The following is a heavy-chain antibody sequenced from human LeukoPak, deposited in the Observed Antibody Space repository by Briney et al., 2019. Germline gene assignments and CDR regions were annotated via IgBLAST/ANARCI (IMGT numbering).Heavy chain of an antibody. V-gene: IGHV1-69*04. CDR2: IIPILGIA. Sequence: GSSVKVSCKASGGTFSSYAISWVRQAPGQGLEWMGRIIPILGIANYAQKFQGRVTMTRDTSTSTVYMELSSLRSEDTAVYYCARGPRSSGYYDYWGQGTLVTVSS. CDR3: ARGPRSSGYYDY. D-gene: IGHD3-22*01. J-gene: IGHJ4*02. CDR1: GGTFSSYA.